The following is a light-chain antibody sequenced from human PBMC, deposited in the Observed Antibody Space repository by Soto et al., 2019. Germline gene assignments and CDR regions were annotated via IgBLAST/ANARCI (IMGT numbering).Light chain of an antibody. CDR3: QQYYSSPVT. V-gene: IGKV4-1*01. CDR1: QNVLYSSNNKNY. CDR2: WAS. J-gene: IGKJ2*01. Sequence: DIVMTQSPDSLAVSLGERATINCKSSQNVLYSSNNKNYLAWYQHKVGQPPKLLIYWASTRESGVPDRFSGSGSGTDFTLTISSLQAEDVAVYYCQQYYSSPVTSGQGTKLEI.